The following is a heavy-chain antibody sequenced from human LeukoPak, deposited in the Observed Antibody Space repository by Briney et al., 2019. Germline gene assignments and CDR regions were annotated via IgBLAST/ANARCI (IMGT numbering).Heavy chain of an antibody. CDR3: ARGHIVVVPAAIRARGDYGMDV. CDR1: GFTFSSYA. V-gene: IGHV3-30-3*01. J-gene: IGHJ6*02. Sequence: GGSLRLSCAASGFTFSSYAMHWVRQAPGKGLEWVAVISYDGSNKYYADPVKGRFTISRDNSKNTLYLQMNSLRAEDTAVYYCARGHIVVVPAAIRARGDYGMDVWGQGTTVTVSS. CDR2: ISYDGSNK. D-gene: IGHD2-2*02.